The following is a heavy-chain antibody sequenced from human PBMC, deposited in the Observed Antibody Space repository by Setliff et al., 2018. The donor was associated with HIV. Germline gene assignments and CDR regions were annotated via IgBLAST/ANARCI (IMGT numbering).Heavy chain of an antibody. V-gene: IGHV1-46*01. J-gene: IGHJ4*02. CDR1: GYTFTTYY. Sequence: ASVKVSCKASGYTFTTYYIHWVRQAPGQGLEWMGILNPSEGTTSFAQKFQGRVTMTRDTSTSTVYMDLSSLRADDTAVYYCVRGGPGYYDNSGYSDFWGQGTLVTVSS. CDR3: VRGGPGYYDNSGYSDF. D-gene: IGHD3-22*01. CDR2: LNPSEGTT.